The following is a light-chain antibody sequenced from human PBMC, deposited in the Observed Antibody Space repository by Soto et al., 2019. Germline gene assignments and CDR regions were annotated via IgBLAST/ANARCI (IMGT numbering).Light chain of an antibody. V-gene: IGLV1-47*02. CDR1: SSNIGYNY. Sequence: LTQPPSASGTPGQRVTISCSGSSSNIGYNYVYWYQQLPGTAPKLLVYANNQRPSGVPDRFSASKSGTSASLAISGLRSEDEAVYYCQQYESSPRTFGQGTK. J-gene: IGLJ3*02. CDR3: QQYESSPRT. CDR2: ANN.